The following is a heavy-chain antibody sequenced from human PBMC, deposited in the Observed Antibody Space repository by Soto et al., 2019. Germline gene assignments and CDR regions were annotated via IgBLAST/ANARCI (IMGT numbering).Heavy chain of an antibody. V-gene: IGHV3-53*01. CDR3: AARPLLPGAP. Sequence: EVQLVESGGGLIQPGGSLRLSCAASGFTFTGNDMNWVRQAPGKGLEWVSLLYSSGSTYYADSVKGRFTISRDNSNITLYLQMSRLRAEDTAVYYCAARPLLPGAPWGQGTMVTVSS. CDR1: GFTFTGND. D-gene: IGHD3-22*01. J-gene: IGHJ3*01. CDR2: LYSSGST.